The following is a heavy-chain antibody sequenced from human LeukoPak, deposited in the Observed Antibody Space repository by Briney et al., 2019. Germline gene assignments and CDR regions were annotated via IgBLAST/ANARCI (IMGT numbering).Heavy chain of an antibody. CDR1: GGSISSSSYY. Sequence: SETLSLTCTVSGGSISSSSYYWGWIRQPPGKGLEWIGSIYYSGSTYYNPSLKSRVTISVDTSKNQFSLKLSSVTAADTAVYYCARSAGECSSTSCYAVGGFDPWGQGTLVTVSS. V-gene: IGHV4-39*01. CDR3: ARSAGECSSTSCYAVGGFDP. J-gene: IGHJ5*02. CDR2: IYYSGST. D-gene: IGHD2-2*01.